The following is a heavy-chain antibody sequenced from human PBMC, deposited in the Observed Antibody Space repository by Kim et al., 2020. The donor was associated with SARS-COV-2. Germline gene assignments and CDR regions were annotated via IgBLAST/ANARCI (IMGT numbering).Heavy chain of an antibody. D-gene: IGHD3-10*01. CDR1: GFSFNDYW. CDR3: TRALSGSGRGFDP. Sequence: GGSLRLSCAACGFSFNDYWMTLIRQTPGKGLEWVAGLTHDGSEKLYLDSVKGRFTISRYNAKTSLYLQMDSLRAEDTAVYYCTRALSGSGRGFDPWGQGTLVTVSS. J-gene: IGHJ5*02. CDR2: LTHDGSEK. V-gene: IGHV3-7*05.